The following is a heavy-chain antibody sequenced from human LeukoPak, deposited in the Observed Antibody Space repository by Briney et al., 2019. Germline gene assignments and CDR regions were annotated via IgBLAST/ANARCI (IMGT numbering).Heavy chain of an antibody. CDR2: ISSSSSTI. V-gene: IGHV3-48*01. CDR1: GFTFSSYS. D-gene: IGHD3-3*01. J-gene: IGHJ6*02. CDR3: ARDFRTIFGVVINYYYGMDV. Sequence: GGSLRLSCAGSGFTFSSYSMNWVRQAPGKGLEWVSYISSSSSTIYYADSVKGRFTISRDNAKNSLYLQMNSLRAEDTAVYYCARDFRTIFGVVINYYYGMDVWGQGTTVTVSS.